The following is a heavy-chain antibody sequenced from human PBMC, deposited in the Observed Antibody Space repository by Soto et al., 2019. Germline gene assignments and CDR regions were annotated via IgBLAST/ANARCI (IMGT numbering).Heavy chain of an antibody. CDR2: IIPIIGTP. CDR1: GGTFRNHV. D-gene: IGHD3-10*01. Sequence: ASVKVSFKASGGTFRNHVFNWVRQAPGQGLEWMGGIIPIIGTPNYAQKFQGRVTVTADASTSTVYLEVSSLRSQDTAVYYCARDLEFRDGNISHLDYWGQGTLVTVSS. J-gene: IGHJ4*02. V-gene: IGHV1-69*13. CDR3: ARDLEFRDGNISHLDY.